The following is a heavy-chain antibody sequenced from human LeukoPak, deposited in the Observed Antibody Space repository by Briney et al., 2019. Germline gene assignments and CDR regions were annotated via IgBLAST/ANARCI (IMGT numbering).Heavy chain of an antibody. CDR2: IYPGDSDT. V-gene: IGHV5-51*01. CDR1: GYSFTTYW. D-gene: IGHD6-19*01. CDR3: ARRPRGKAVAGNPFDY. J-gene: IGHJ4*02. Sequence: GESLKISCKGSGYSFTTYWIGWVRQMSGKGLEWMGIIYPGDSDTRYSPSFQGQVTISVDKSISTAYLQWSSLKASDTAMYYCARRPRGKAVAGNPFDYWGQGTLVTVSS.